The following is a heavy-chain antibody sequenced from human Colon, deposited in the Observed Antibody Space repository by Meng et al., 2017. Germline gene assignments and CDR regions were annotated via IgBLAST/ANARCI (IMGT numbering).Heavy chain of an antibody. J-gene: IGHJ5*02. CDR2: IGHSGIT. D-gene: IGHD6-19*01. CDR3: VRSSGWVRTGFDP. Sequence: QPQLQESGPGLVKPPEALSLTCSVSGGSIGTSGYYWGWIRQPPGKGLEWIGSIGHSGITYYTPSLKSRVTVSIDTSKSQFSLKLTSVTAADTAVYYCVRSSGWVRTGFDPWGQGTLVTVSS. V-gene: IGHV4-39*01. CDR1: GGSIGTSGYY.